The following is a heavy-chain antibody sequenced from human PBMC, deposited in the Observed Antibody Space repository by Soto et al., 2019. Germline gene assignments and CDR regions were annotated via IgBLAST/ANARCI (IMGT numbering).Heavy chain of an antibody. CDR2: ISGDEGTK. CDR1: GLTVSTYG. CDR3: TGEVASGY. D-gene: IGHD2-8*02. Sequence: QVQLVESGGGVVQPGRSLRLSCAASGLTVSTYGMPWVRQPPGKGLEGVAVISGDEGTKYYADSVKGRFTISRDNSRNTLFLEMNSLRGDDMAVYYCTGEVASGYWGQGTLVTVSS. J-gene: IGHJ4*02. V-gene: IGHV3-30*03.